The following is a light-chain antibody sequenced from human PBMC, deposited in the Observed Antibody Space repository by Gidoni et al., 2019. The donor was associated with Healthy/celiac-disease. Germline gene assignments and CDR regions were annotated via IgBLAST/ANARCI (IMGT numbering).Light chain of an antibody. CDR2: GAS. CDR1: QSVSSSY. V-gene: IGKV3-20*01. J-gene: IGKJ2*04. CDR3: QQYGSSPMCS. Sequence: EIVLTQSPGTLSLSPGERDTLSCRASQSVSSSYLAWYQQKPGQAPRLLIYGASSRATGIPDRFSGSGSGTDFTLTISRLEPEDFAVYYCQQYGSSPMCSFXQXTKLXIK.